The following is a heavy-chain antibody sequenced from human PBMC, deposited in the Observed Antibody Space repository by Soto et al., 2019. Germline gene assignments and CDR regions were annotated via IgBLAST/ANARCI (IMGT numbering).Heavy chain of an antibody. CDR1: GGSISSGGYY. V-gene: IGHV4-31*03. CDR2: IYYSGST. CDR3: ARGYCSSTSCSIGDY. D-gene: IGHD2-2*01. J-gene: IGHJ4*02. Sequence: TSETLSLTCTVSGGSISSGGYYWSWIRQHPGKGLEWIGYIYYSGSTYYNPSLKSRVTISVDTSKNQFSLKLSSVTAADTAVYYCARGYCSSTSCSIGDYWGQGTLVTVSS.